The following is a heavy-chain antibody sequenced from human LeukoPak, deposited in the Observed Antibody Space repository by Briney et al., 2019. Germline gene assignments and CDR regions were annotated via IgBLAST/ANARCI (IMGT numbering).Heavy chain of an antibody. J-gene: IGHJ4*02. D-gene: IGHD3-22*01. Sequence: GGSLRLSCAASGFTFSSYAMSWVRQAPGKGLEWVSAISGSGGSTCYADSVKGRFTISRDNSKNTLYLQMNSLRAEDTVVYYCAKDHTYYYDSSGYFSDYWGQGTLVTVSS. CDR1: GFTFSSYA. CDR3: AKDHTYYYDSSGYFSDY. V-gene: IGHV3-23*01. CDR2: ISGSGGST.